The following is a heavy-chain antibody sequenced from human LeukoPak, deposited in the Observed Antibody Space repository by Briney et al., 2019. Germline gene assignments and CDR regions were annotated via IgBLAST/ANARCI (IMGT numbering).Heavy chain of an antibody. D-gene: IGHD3-3*01. CDR3: ARDGVNYDFWSGYPVC. CDR2: ISAYNGNT. Sequence: GASVKVSCKASGYTFTSYGISWVRQAPGQGLEWMGWISAYNGNTNYAQKLQGRVTMTTDTSTSTAYMELRSLRSDDTAVYYCARDGVNYDFWSGYPVCWGQGTLVTASS. CDR1: GYTFTSYG. J-gene: IGHJ4*02. V-gene: IGHV1-18*01.